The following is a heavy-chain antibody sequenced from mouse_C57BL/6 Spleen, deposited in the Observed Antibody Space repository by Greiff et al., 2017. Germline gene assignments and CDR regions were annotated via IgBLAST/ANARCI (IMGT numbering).Heavy chain of an antibody. CDR1: GFTFSSYA. V-gene: IGHV5-9-1*02. Sequence: EVKLVESGEGLVKPGGSLKLSCAASGFTFSSYAMSWVRQTPEKRLEWVAYISSGGDYLYYADTVKGRFTISRDHARNTRYLQMSSLKSEDTAMYYCTRDDNGNYHSCDYWGQGTTLTVSS. J-gene: IGHJ2*01. CDR2: ISSGGDYL. D-gene: IGHD2-1*01. CDR3: TRDDNGNYHSCDY.